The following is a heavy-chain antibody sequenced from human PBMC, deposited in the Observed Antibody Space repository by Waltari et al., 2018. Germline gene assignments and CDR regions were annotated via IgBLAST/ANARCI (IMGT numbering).Heavy chain of an antibody. CDR3: ARDRGYCGGDCYKNLDS. V-gene: IGHV3-7*01. Sequence: EVQLVESGGGLVQPGGSLRLSCAAFGFTFSDYWMTWVRQAPGKGLEWVANRKKDGGERYDVDSVKGRFTVSRDNAKNSLYLQMSSLRAEDTAVYYCARDRGYCGGDCYKNLDSWGQGTLVAVSS. CDR1: GFTFSDYW. D-gene: IGHD2-21*01. J-gene: IGHJ4*02. CDR2: RKKDGGER.